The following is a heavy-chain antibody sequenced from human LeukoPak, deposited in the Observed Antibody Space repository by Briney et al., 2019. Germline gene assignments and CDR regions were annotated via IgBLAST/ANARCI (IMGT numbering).Heavy chain of an antibody. CDR1: GFSFSSYA. V-gene: IGHV3-23*01. Sequence: GGSLRLSCAASGFSFSSYAMTWVRQAPGKGLEWVSAISGSGGSTYYADSVKGRFTISRDNSKNTLYLQMNSLRAEDTAVYYCAKDQDYYDRVDALDIWGQGTMVTVSS. CDR3: AKDQDYYDRVDALDI. D-gene: IGHD3-22*01. CDR2: ISGSGGST. J-gene: IGHJ3*02.